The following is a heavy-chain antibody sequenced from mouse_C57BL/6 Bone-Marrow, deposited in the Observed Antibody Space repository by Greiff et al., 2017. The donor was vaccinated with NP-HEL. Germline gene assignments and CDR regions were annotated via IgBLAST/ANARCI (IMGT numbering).Heavy chain of an antibody. D-gene: IGHD1-1*01. CDR2: INPSTGGT. J-gene: IGHJ2*01. Sequence: EVQLQQSGPELVKPGASVKISCKASGYSFTGYYMNWVKQSPEKSLEWIGEINPSTGGTTYNQKFKAKATLTVDKSSSTAYMQLKSLTSEDSAVYYCAMSYGSLYYFGYWGQGTTLTVSS. CDR3: AMSYGSLYYFGY. CDR1: GYSFTGYY. V-gene: IGHV1-42*01.